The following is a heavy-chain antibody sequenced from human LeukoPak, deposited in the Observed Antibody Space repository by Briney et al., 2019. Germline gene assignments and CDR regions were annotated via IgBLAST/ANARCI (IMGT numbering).Heavy chain of an antibody. Sequence: GSLRLSCAASGFTFSSYWMSWVRQAPGKGLEWVANIKQDESEKYYVDSVKGRFTISRDNAKDSLYLQMNSLRAEDTAVYYCARDSSSSWYDYWGQGTLVTVSS. CDR2: IKQDESEK. CDR1: GFTFSSYW. D-gene: IGHD6-13*01. J-gene: IGHJ4*02. CDR3: ARDSSSSWYDY. V-gene: IGHV3-7*03.